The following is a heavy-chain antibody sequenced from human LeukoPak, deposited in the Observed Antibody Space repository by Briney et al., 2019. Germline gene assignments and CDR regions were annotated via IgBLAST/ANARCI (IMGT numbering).Heavy chain of an antibody. Sequence: GGSLRLSCAASGFTVSSNRLSWVRQAPGMGLEWVSTIYSDGNTYYPDSVKGRFTISRDNSKNTLYLQMNSLRAEDTAVYYCARDYVAFDYWGQGTLVTVSS. J-gene: IGHJ4*02. CDR2: IYSDGNT. CDR3: ARDYVAFDY. V-gene: IGHV3-53*05. CDR1: GFTVSSNR. D-gene: IGHD3-16*01.